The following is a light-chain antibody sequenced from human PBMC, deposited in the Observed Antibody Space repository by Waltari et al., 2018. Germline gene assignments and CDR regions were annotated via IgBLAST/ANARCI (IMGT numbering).Light chain of an antibody. V-gene: IGLV1-44*01. CDR3: AAWDDSLNGLS. CDR1: GSNIGITT. J-gene: IGLJ1*01. Sequence: QSVLTLPPSASGTPGHRGPLSCSGSGSNIGITTASWYQQLPGTAPKLLIYNDNQRPSGVPDRFSGSKSGSSASLAISGLQSDDEANYYCAAWDDSLNGLSFGTGTRVTVL. CDR2: NDN.